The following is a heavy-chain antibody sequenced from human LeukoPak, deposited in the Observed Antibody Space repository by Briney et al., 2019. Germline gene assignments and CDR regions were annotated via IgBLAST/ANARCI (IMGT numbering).Heavy chain of an antibody. CDR3: AAEPTFPGYYGMDV. J-gene: IGHJ6*02. V-gene: IGHV4-38-2*02. D-gene: IGHD3-16*01. CDR2: IYHSGST. Sequence: SETLSLTCTVSGYSISSGYYWGWIRQPPGKGLEWIGSIYHSGSTYYNPSLKSRVTISVDTSKNQFSLKLSSVTAADTAVYYCAAEPTFPGYYGMDVWGQGTTVTVSS. CDR1: GYSISSGYY.